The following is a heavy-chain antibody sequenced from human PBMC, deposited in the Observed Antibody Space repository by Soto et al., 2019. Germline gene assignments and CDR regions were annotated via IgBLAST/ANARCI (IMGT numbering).Heavy chain of an antibody. V-gene: IGHV4-34*01. Sequence: QVQLQQWGAGLLKPSETLSLTCAVYGGSFSGYYWSWIRQPPGKGLEWIGEINHSGSTNYSPSLKSRVTISVDTSKNQFSLKLSSVTAADTAVYYCARGIRATMIVGPVDYWGQGTLVTVSS. D-gene: IGHD3-22*01. J-gene: IGHJ4*02. CDR3: ARGIRATMIVGPVDY. CDR1: GGSFSGYY. CDR2: INHSGST.